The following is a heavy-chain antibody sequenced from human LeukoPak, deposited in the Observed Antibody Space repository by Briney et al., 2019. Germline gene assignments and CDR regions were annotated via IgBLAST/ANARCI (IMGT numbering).Heavy chain of an antibody. D-gene: IGHD3-3*01. V-gene: IGHV1-69*05. J-gene: IGHJ6*03. CDR2: IIPIFGTA. Sequence: PRASVKVSCKASGGTFSSYAISWVRQAPGQGLEWMGGIIPIFGTANYAQKFQGRVTITTDESTSTAYMELSSLRSEDTAVYYCARDRTLTRGYYMDVWGKGTTVTVSS. CDR3: ARDRTLTRGYYMDV. CDR1: GGTFSSYA.